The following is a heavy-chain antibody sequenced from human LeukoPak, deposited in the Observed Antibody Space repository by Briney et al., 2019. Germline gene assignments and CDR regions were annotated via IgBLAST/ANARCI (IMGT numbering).Heavy chain of an antibody. Sequence: GGSLRLSCAASGFTFEDYAMHWVRQAPGKGVEWVSLISWDGGSTYYADPVKRRFTISRDNSETSLYLQMNSLRAEDTALYYCAKDSSGYDGHFDYWGQGTLVTVSS. D-gene: IGHD5-12*01. V-gene: IGHV3-43D*03. CDR2: ISWDGGST. CDR3: AKDSSGYDGHFDY. CDR1: GFTFEDYA. J-gene: IGHJ4*02.